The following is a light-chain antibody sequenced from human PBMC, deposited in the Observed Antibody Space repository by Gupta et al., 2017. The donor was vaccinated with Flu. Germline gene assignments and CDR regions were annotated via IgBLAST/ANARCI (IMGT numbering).Light chain of an antibody. CDR1: SSNIGAGYD. V-gene: IGLV1-40*01. CDR2: GNS. J-gene: IGLJ1*01. CDR3: QSYDSSLSPYV. Sequence: QSVLTQPPSVSGAPGQWVTLSCTGSSSNIGAGYDVHWYQQLPGTAPKLLIYGNSNRPSGVPDRFSGSKSGTSASLAITGLQAEDEADYYCQSYDSSLSPYVFGTGTKVTVL.